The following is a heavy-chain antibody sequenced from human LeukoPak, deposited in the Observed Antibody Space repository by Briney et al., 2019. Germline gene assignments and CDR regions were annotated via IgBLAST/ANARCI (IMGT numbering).Heavy chain of an antibody. J-gene: IGHJ4*02. Sequence: SETLSLTCTVSGGSISSYFWSWIRQPPGKGLEWIGYIYYSGGTNYNPSLKSRVTISVDTSKNQFSLKLSSVTAADTAMYYCARHRSSGWYYYFDFWGQGTLVTVSS. CDR2: IYYSGGT. CDR3: ARHRSSGWYYYFDF. D-gene: IGHD6-19*01. CDR1: GGSISSYF. V-gene: IGHV4-59*08.